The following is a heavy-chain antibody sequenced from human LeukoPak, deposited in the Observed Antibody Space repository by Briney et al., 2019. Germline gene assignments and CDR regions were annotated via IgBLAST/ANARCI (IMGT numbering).Heavy chain of an antibody. Sequence: SVKVSCKVSGGTHGRYAVIGGRRTPGQGLEWMGRIIPIFGIANYAQKFQGRVTITADKSTSTAYMELSSLRSEDTAVYYCARDRGYSYGLIAFDIWGQGTMVTVSS. D-gene: IGHD5-18*01. V-gene: IGHV1-69*04. CDR2: IIPIFGIA. CDR3: ARDRGYSYGLIAFDI. CDR1: GGTHGRYA. J-gene: IGHJ3*02.